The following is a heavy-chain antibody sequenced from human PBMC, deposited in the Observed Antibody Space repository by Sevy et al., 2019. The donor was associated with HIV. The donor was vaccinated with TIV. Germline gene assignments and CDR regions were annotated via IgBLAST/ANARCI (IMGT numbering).Heavy chain of an antibody. CDR1: GITLSTYW. Sequence: GGSLRLSCAASGITLSTYWMHWVRQAPGKGLMWVSRINSDGSSTSYADSVKGRFTISRDNGKNTLYLQMKSLRAEDTAVYFCSRGLYYYDMRGHQEPGDYWGQGVLVTVSS. CDR2: INSDGSST. CDR3: SRGLYYYDMRGHQEPGDY. V-gene: IGHV3-74*01. J-gene: IGHJ4*02. D-gene: IGHD3-22*01.